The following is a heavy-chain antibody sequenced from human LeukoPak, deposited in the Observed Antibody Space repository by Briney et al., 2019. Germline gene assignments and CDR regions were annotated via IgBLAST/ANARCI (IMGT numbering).Heavy chain of an antibody. CDR2: ISSSSSYI. CDR1: GFTFSSYS. Sequence: GGSLRLSCAASGFTFSSYSMNWVRQAPGKGLEWVSSISSSSSYIYYADSVKGRFTISRDNAKNSLCLQMNSLRAEDTAVYYCARDRPHNWFDPWGQGTLVTVSS. D-gene: IGHD6-6*01. CDR3: ARDRPHNWFDP. V-gene: IGHV3-21*01. J-gene: IGHJ5*02.